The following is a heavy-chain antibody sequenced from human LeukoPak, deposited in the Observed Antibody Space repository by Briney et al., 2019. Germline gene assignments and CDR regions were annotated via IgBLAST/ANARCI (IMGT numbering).Heavy chain of an antibody. V-gene: IGHV4-39*07. CDR2: IHYSGST. J-gene: IGHJ4*02. CDR1: GGSISSSSYY. CDR3: ARGYDNFAY. Sequence: SETLSLTCTVSGGSISSSSYYWGWIRQPPGKGLEWIGTIHYSGSTYYNPSLKGRVTISVDTSQNQFSLKLSSVTAADTAVYYCARGYDNFAYWGQGTLVTVSS. D-gene: IGHD3-9*01.